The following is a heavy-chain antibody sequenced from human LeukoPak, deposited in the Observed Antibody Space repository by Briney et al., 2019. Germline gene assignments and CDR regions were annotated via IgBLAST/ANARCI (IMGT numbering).Heavy chain of an antibody. CDR3: AKRSDYGGNWNYFDY. V-gene: IGHV3-23*01. D-gene: IGHD4-23*01. CDR2: TSARGGST. Sequence: GGSLRVSCAASGFTFSNAWMNWVRQAPGKGLEWVSATSARGGSTYYADSVKGRFTISRDNSKNTLYLQMNSLRAEDTAVYYCAKRSDYGGNWNYFDYWGQGTLVTVSS. J-gene: IGHJ4*02. CDR1: GFTFSNAW.